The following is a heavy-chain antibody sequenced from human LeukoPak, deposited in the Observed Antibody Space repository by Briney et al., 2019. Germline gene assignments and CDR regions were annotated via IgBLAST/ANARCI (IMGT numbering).Heavy chain of an antibody. J-gene: IGHJ4*02. Sequence: PGGSLRLPCAASGFSFSGHWMHWARQLPGKGLVWVSCISPTGSTTSYADSVKGRFTVSRDNAKNTLYLQVNNLRAEDTAVYYCARGPSSNWSGLDFWGQGTLLTVSS. CDR1: GFSFSGHW. CDR2: ISPTGSTT. V-gene: IGHV3-74*01. CDR3: ARGPSSNWSGLDF. D-gene: IGHD6-13*01.